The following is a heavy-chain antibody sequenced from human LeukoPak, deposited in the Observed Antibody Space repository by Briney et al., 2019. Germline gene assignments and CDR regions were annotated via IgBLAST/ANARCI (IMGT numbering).Heavy chain of an antibody. CDR2: IIPIFGTA. CDR3: AINPLGYCSSTSCPSYFDY. V-gene: IGHV1-69*05. Sequence: SVXXXXKASXGTFSSYAISWVRQAPGQGLEWXGGIIPIFGTANYAQKFQGRVTITTDESTSTAYMELSSLRSEDTAVYYCAINPLGYCSSTSCPSYFDYWGQGTLVTVSS. J-gene: IGHJ4*02. CDR1: XGTFSSYA. D-gene: IGHD2-2*01.